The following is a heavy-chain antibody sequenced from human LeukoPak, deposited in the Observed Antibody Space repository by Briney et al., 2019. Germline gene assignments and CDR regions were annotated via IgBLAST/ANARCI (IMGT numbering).Heavy chain of an antibody. Sequence: AASVKVSCRASGYTFTGYYMHWVRQAPGQGLEWMGWINPNSGGTNYAQKFQGRVTMTRDTSISTAYMELSRLRSDDTAVYYCARQPLKYCSGGSCYSPWGPHHDYWGQGTLVTVSS. V-gene: IGHV1-2*02. J-gene: IGHJ4*02. CDR1: GYTFTGYY. CDR3: ARQPLKYCSGGSCYSPWGPHHDY. CDR2: INPNSGGT. D-gene: IGHD2-15*01.